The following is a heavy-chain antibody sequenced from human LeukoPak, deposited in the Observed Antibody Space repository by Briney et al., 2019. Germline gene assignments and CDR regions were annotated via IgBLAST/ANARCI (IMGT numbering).Heavy chain of an antibody. CDR2: IYYSGST. J-gene: IGHJ4*02. D-gene: IGHD7-27*01. CDR3: ARENWGGHFDY. Sequence: SEALSLTCTVSGGSISSSSYYWGWIRQPPGKGLEWIGYIYYSGSTNYNPSLKSRVTISVDTSKNQFSLKLSSVTAADTAVYYCARENWGGHFDYWGQGTLVTVSS. V-gene: IGHV4-61*01. CDR1: GGSISSSSYY.